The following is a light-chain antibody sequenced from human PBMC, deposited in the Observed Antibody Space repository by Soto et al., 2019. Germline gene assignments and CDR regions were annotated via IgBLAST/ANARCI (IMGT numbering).Light chain of an antibody. J-gene: IGKJ1*01. CDR1: QSVDTTF. V-gene: IGKV3-20*01. CDR2: GAS. Sequence: EIVLTQSPGSLSLSPGQRATLSCRASQSVDTTFFAWYQKKPGQAPRLLIYGASKRASGIPDRFSGSGCGTDFILIISRLEAEDIAVYYCQQYMSSVTFGQGTKVEIK. CDR3: QQYMSSVT.